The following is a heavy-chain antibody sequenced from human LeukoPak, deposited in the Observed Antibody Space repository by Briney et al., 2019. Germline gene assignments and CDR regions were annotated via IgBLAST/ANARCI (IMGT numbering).Heavy chain of an antibody. Sequence: AAGSLRLSCAASGFIFSGHNMHWVRQPPGKGLQWVALISYDGSNEYFADSVKGRFTISRDNSRNTLSLQVNSLRLEDTAVYYCVRSSAAAKYYFDYWGQGTLVTVSS. CDR2: ISYDGSNE. J-gene: IGHJ4*02. V-gene: IGHV3-30-3*01. D-gene: IGHD6-13*01. CDR1: GFIFSGHN. CDR3: VRSSAAAKYYFDY.